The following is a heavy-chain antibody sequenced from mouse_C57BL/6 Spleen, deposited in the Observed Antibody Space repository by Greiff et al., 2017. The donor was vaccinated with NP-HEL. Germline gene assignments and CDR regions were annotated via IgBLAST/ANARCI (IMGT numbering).Heavy chain of an antibody. V-gene: IGHV5-17*01. CDR2: LSSGSSTI. J-gene: IGHJ2*01. D-gene: IGHD1-1*01. CDR3: ARRYYGSSYYFDY. CDR1: GFTFSDYG. Sequence: EVMLVESGGGLVKPGGSLKLSCAASGFTFSDYGMHWVRQAPEKGLEWVAYLSSGSSTIYYADTVKGRFTISRDNAKNTLFLQITSLRSEDTAMYYCARRYYGSSYYFDYWGQGTTLTVSS.